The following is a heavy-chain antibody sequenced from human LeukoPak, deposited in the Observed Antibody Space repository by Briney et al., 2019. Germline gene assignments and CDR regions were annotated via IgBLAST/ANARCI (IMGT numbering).Heavy chain of an antibody. Sequence: PGESLKISCKGSGYSFTSYWIGWVRQMPGKGLEWMGIIYPGDSDTRYSPSFQGQVTISANKSISTAYLQWSSLKASDTAMYYCARLVFDGDYRRDDAFDIWGQGTMVTVSS. CDR1: GYSFTSYW. V-gene: IGHV5-51*01. CDR3: ARLVFDGDYRRDDAFDI. D-gene: IGHD4-17*01. J-gene: IGHJ3*02. CDR2: IYPGDSDT.